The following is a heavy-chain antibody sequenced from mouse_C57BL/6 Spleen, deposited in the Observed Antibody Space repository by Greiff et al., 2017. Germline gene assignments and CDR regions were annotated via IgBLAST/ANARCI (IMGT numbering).Heavy chain of an antibody. J-gene: IGHJ1*03. CDR2: IHPNSGST. V-gene: IGHV1-64*01. CDR3: ARAPGSSHWYFDV. D-gene: IGHD1-1*01. Sequence: VQLQQSGAELVKPGASVKLSCKASGYTFTSYWMHWVKQRPGQGLEWIGMIHPNSGSTNYNEKFKSKATLTVDKSSSTAYMQLSSLTSEDSAVYYCARAPGSSHWYFDVWGTGTTVTVSS. CDR1: GYTFTSYW.